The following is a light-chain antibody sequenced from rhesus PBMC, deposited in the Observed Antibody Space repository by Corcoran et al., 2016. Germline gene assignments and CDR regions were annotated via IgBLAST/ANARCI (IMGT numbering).Light chain of an antibody. J-gene: IGKJ3*01. CDR2: RAS. Sequence: DIQMTQSPSSLSASVGDRVTITCRASQGISNWFAWYQQKPGKAPKLLIYRASKLEKGVPSRFSGSGSGTDFTLTISSQQPADIATYYCQQHDNSPFTFGPGTKLDIK. CDR1: QGISNW. CDR3: QQHDNSPFT. V-gene: IGKV1-69*01.